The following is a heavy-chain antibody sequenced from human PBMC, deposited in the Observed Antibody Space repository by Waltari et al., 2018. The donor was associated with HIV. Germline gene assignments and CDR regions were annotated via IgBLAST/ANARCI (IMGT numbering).Heavy chain of an antibody. D-gene: IGHD2-15*01. CDR2: IYYSGMA. CDR3: VRDVEWFQS. CDR1: GGFIRSSSYY. V-gene: IGHV4-39*07. Sequence: QLQLQESGPRLVNTSETLSLTCQVSGGFIRSSSYYWGWIRQPPGKGLEWIANIYYSGMAYYNPSLKSRITISVDTSKNQFSLKLSSVTVADTAVYYCVRDVEWFQSWGQGTLVIVSS. J-gene: IGHJ5*01.